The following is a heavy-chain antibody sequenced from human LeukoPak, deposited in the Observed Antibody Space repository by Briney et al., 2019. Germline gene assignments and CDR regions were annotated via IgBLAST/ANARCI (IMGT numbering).Heavy chain of an antibody. D-gene: IGHD3-16*01. J-gene: IGHJ4*02. CDR2: INQDGSEK. Sequence: GGSLRLSCAASGFTFSNSWMGWVRQAPGKRLEWVANINQDGSEKYFVDSVKGRFTISRDNAKNSLYLQMTTPRAEDTAFSCCGRWGDWGQGTLVTVSS. CDR3: GRWGD. V-gene: IGHV3-7*05. CDR1: GFTFSNSW.